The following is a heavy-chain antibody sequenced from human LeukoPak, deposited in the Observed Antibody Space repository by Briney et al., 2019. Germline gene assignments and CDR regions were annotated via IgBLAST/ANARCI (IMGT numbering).Heavy chain of an antibody. CDR2: IIPIFGTA. Sequence: ASVKVSCKASGGTFSSYAISWVRQAPGQGLEWMGGIIPIFGTANYAQKFQGRVTITRDTSASTAYMELSSLRSEDTAVYYCARDSGEYYFDYWGQGTLVTVSS. CDR1: GGTFSSYA. V-gene: IGHV1-69*05. CDR3: ARDSGEYYFDY. D-gene: IGHD2-15*01. J-gene: IGHJ4*02.